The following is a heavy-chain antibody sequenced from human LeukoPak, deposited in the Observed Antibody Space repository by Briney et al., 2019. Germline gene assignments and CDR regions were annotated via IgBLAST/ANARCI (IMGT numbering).Heavy chain of an antibody. CDR1: GDSISSSSYY. J-gene: IGHJ3*02. CDR2: IYYSGST. D-gene: IGHD2-8*01. Sequence: SETLSLTCTVSGDSISSSSYYWVWIRQPPGKGLEWIGYIYYSGSTDYNPSLKSRVTISVDTSKNQFSLKMSSVTAADTAVYYCARAPNGFGAFDIWGPGTMVTVSS. CDR3: ARAPNGFGAFDI. V-gene: IGHV4-61*05.